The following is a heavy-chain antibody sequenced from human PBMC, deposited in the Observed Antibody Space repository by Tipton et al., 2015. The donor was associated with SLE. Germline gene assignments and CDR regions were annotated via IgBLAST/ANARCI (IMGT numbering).Heavy chain of an antibody. D-gene: IGHD4-17*01. CDR3: AGTYYGDYVWFDP. CDR2: INHSGST. J-gene: IGHJ5*02. V-gene: IGHV4-34*01. Sequence: TLSLTCAVYGGSFSGYYWSWIRQPPGKGLEWIGEINHSGSTNYNPSLKSRVTISVDTSKHQFSLKLSSVTAADTAVYYCAGTYYGDYVWFDPWGQGILVTVSS. CDR1: GGSFSGYY.